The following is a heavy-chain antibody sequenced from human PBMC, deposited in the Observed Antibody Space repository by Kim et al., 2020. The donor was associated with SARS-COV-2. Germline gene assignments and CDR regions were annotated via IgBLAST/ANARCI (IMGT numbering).Heavy chain of an antibody. D-gene: IGHD2-2*01. J-gene: IGHJ4*01. V-gene: IGHV3-23*01. CDR1: GFSFGDYP. CDR3: AKGYQLQSYTGYYF. Sequence: GGSLRLSCAASGFSFGDYPMSWVRQAPGKGLKWVSGISGNGGSTSYADSVKGHFTISRDNSKNTLYLQINSLRAEDTAVYYCAKGYQLQSYTGYYF. CDR2: ISGNGGST.